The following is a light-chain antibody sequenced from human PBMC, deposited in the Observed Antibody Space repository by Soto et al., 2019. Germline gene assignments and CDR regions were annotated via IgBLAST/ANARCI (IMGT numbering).Light chain of an antibody. CDR1: SSDVGGYNY. Sequence: QSALTQPPSASGSPGQSVTISCTGTSSDVGGYNYVSWYQQHPGTAPKLVIYEVSNRPSGVPDRFSGSKSGNTASLTVSGLQAEDEADDYCSSYAGSNNFDVFGTGTKLTVL. V-gene: IGLV2-8*01. CDR2: EVS. CDR3: SSYAGSNNFDV. J-gene: IGLJ1*01.